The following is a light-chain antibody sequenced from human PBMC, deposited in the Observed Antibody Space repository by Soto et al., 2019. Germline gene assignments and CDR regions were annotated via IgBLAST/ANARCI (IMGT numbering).Light chain of an antibody. Sequence: IQLTRCPASVSASVWDRFTITCRASQDISTALAWYQQKPGKPPKVLIYGASTLENGVPSRFIGSGSGTDFTLTISSLLPEDFATYYCHQFNNPITFGQGTRLEIK. V-gene: IGKV1D-13*01. J-gene: IGKJ5*01. CDR3: HQFNNPIT. CDR1: QDISTA. CDR2: GAS.